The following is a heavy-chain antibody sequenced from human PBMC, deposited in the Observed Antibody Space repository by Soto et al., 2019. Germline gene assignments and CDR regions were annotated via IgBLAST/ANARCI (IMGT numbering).Heavy chain of an antibody. J-gene: IGHJ6*02. CDR3: ARFYYDSSGYLPSPYYYYYGMDV. D-gene: IGHD3-22*01. CDR2: ITYNRSNK. CDR1: GFTFSSYS. Sequence: GGSLRLSCAASGFTFSSYSMNWVRQAPGKGLEWVSYITYNRSNKYYADSVKGRFTISRDNSKNTPYLQMNSLRAEDTAVYYCARFYYDSSGYLPSPYYYYYGMDVWGQGTTVTVSS. V-gene: IGHV3-30*03.